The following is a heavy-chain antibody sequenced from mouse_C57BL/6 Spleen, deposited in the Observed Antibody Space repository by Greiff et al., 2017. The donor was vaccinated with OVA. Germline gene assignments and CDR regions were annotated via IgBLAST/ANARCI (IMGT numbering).Heavy chain of an antibody. CDR2: ISYDGSN. Sequence: EVKLQESGPGLVKPSQSLSLTCSVTGYSITSGYSWTWIRQFPGNQLEWMGYISYDGSNNYNPSLKNRISITRDTSKNQFFLKLNSVTTEDTATYYCARGSMVKGAMDYWGQGTSVTVSS. D-gene: IGHD2-2*01. J-gene: IGHJ4*01. CDR3: ARGSMVKGAMDY. V-gene: IGHV3-6*01. CDR1: GYSITSGYS.